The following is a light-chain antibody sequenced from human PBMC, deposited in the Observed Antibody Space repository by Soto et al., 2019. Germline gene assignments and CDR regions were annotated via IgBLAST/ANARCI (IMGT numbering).Light chain of an antibody. CDR1: QGISSY. CDR2: AAS. CDR3: QQLNSFQT. Sequence: AIRMTQSPSSFSASTGDRVTITCRASQGISSYLAWYQQKPGKAPKLLIYAASTLQSGVPSRFSGSGSGTDFTLTISSLQPEDFATYYCQQLNSFQTFGQGTKVDIK. J-gene: IGKJ1*01. V-gene: IGKV1-8*01.